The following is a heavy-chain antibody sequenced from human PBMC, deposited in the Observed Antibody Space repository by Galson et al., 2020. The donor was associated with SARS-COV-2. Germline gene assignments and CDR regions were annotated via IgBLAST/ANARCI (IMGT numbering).Heavy chain of an antibody. CDR2: IMATGGNT. D-gene: IGHD4-17*01. Sequence: GGSLRLSCAASGFTFSSYAMSWVRQAPDKGLEWVSAIMATGGNTYYADSVRGRFTISRDNSKNTLYLQMNSLRAEDTAVYYCAKDENPYYGIDGGYFDYWGQGTLVTVS. J-gene: IGHJ4*02. CDR1: GFTFSSYA. CDR3: AKDENPYYGIDGGYFDY. V-gene: IGHV3-23*01.